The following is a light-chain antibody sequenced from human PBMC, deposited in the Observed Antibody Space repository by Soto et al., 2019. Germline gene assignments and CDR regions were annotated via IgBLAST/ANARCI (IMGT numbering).Light chain of an antibody. Sequence: ETVLTQSPATLSLSPGERATLSCRASQSVSRYLAWYQQKPGQAPRLLIYDASNRATGIPARFSGSGSGTDFTLTISRLEPEDFALYYCQHYGRSPITFGQGTRLEIK. CDR3: QHYGRSPIT. CDR1: QSVSRY. V-gene: IGKV3-11*01. CDR2: DAS. J-gene: IGKJ5*01.